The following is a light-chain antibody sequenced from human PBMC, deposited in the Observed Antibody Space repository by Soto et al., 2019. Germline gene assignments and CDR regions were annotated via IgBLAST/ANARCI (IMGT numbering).Light chain of an antibody. CDR1: QSVSSSY. J-gene: IGKJ5*01. CDR2: GAS. Sequence: EIVLTQSPGTLSLSPGARATLSCRASQSVSSSYLAWYQQKPGQAPSLLIYGASRRATGIPDRFSGTGSATDFTLTISRLEPEAFTVYYGQQYGSSPPITFGQGTRLEIK. V-gene: IGKV3-20*01. CDR3: QQYGSSPPIT.